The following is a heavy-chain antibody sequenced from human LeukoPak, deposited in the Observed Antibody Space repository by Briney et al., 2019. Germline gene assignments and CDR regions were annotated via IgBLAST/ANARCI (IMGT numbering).Heavy chain of an antibody. CDR2: ISSSSSYI. V-gene: IGHV3-21*01. CDR3: ARVGNYDFWSGYGYMDV. D-gene: IGHD3-3*01. J-gene: IGHJ6*03. Sequence: GGSLRLSCAASGFTFSSYSMNWVRQAPGKGLQWVSSISSSSSYIYYADSVKGRFTISRDNAKNSLYLQMNSLRAEDTAVYYCARVGNYDFWSGYGYMDVWGKGTTVTVSS. CDR1: GFTFSSYS.